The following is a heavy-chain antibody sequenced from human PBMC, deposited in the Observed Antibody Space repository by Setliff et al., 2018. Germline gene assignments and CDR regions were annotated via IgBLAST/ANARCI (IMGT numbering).Heavy chain of an antibody. CDR3: ARRGGWFEFDY. CDR2: INPNGGDT. V-gene: IGHV1-46*01. J-gene: IGHJ4*02. Sequence: ASVKVSCKTSGYTFTNYDINWVRQAPGQGLEWMGMINPNGGDTKYAPKFQGRVTMTSDTSTSTVHLEVNILRSDDTAVYFCARRGGWFEFDYWGQGTLVTVSS. D-gene: IGHD6-19*01. CDR1: GYTFTNYD.